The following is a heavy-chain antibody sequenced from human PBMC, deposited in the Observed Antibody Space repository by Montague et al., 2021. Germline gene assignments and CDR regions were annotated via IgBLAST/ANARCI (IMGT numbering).Heavy chain of an antibody. CDR2: IDSSSSYI. J-gene: IGHJ5*01. CDR1: GFTFSYYS. V-gene: IGHV3-21*01. CDR3: AKGGTTAMTPSSA. Sequence: SLRLSCAASGFTFSYYSMLWVRQAPGQGLQWVSSIDSSSSYIFYVDSLKGRFTISRDNDKDSLYLQMNSLGVEDTAVYYCAKGGTTAMTPSSAWGHGTLVTVSS. D-gene: IGHD4-17*01.